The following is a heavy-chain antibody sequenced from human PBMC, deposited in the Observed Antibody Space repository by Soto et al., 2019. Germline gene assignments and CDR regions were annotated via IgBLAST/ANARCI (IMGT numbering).Heavy chain of an antibody. V-gene: IGHV4-30-2*02. D-gene: IGHD6-13*01. CDR2: MYHSGST. Sequence: SETLSLTCAVSGGSISSGGYSWSWIRQPPGKGLEWIGYMYHSGSTYYNPSLKSRVSISVDTSKNQFSLKLSSVTAADTAVYYCARPKTIGAAAGKGWFDPWGQGTLVTVPQ. CDR1: GGSISSGGYS. CDR3: ARPKTIGAAAGKGWFDP. J-gene: IGHJ5*02.